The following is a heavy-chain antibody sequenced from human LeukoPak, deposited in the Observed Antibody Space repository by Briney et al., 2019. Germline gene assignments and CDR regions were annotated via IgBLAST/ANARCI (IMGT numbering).Heavy chain of an antibody. CDR1: GGSISSGGYY. Sequence: SEILSLTCTVSGGSISSGGYYWSWIRQPPGKGLEWIGYIYHSGSTYYNPSLKSRVTISVDRSKNQFSLKLSSVTAADTAVYYCARALYGYYDSSVPLGYWGQGTLVTVSS. D-gene: IGHD3-22*01. CDR2: IYHSGST. J-gene: IGHJ4*02. CDR3: ARALYGYYDSSVPLGY. V-gene: IGHV4-30-2*01.